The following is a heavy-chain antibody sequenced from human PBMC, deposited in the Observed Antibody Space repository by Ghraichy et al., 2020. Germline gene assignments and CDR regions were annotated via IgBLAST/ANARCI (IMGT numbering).Heavy chain of an antibody. D-gene: IGHD1-26*01. J-gene: IGHJ6*03. V-gene: IGHV4-34*01. CDR1: GGSFSGYY. CDR3: ARGGSGSYYRRSYDRSNYYYYYYMDV. Sequence: SETLSLTCAVYGGSFSGYYWSWIRQPPGKGLEWIGEINHSGSTNYNPSLKSRVTISVDTSKNQFSLKLSSVTAADTAVYYCARGGSGSYYRRSYDRSNYYYYYYMDVWGKGTTVTVSS. CDR2: INHSGST.